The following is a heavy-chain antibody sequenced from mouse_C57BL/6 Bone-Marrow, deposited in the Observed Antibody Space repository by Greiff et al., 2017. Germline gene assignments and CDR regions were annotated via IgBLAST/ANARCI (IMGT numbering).Heavy chain of an antibody. J-gene: IGHJ4*01. V-gene: IGHV8-8*01. CDR3: ARIGKDGYYFYYAMDY. CDR2: IWWDDDK. Sequence: QVTLKVSGPGLLQPSQTLSLTCSFSGFSLSTFGMGVGWIRQPSGQGLEWLAHIWWDDDKYYNPALKSRHTISKDTSNNQVFLKIANVDTADTATYYCARIGKDGYYFYYAMDYWGQGTSGTVSS. CDR1: GFSLSTFGMG. D-gene: IGHD2-3*01.